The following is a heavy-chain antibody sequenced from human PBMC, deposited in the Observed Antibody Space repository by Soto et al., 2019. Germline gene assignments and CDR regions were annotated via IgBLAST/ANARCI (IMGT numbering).Heavy chain of an antibody. Sequence: QLQLQESGPGLVKASETLSLTCNVSGGSISSSRSYWAWIRQPPGKGLEWIANIFYSGSTYYNPSLARRVAVSADTSKNQFSLKLSSVTAADTAVYYCARQPTTADMDVWFDPWGQGTLVTFSS. J-gene: IGHJ5*02. V-gene: IGHV4-39*01. CDR3: ARQPTTADMDVWFDP. CDR2: IFYSGST. D-gene: IGHD2-2*01. CDR1: GGSISSSRSY.